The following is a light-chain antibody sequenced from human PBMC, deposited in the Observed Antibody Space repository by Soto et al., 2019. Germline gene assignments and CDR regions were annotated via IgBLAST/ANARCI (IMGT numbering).Light chain of an antibody. V-gene: IGKV2-30*01. CDR1: QSLVFSDGNTY. CDR3: VQGTRWLWT. Sequence: DVVLTQSPLSLPVALGQPASISCRSSQSLVFSDGNTYLNRFQHRPGQSPRRLIYKVSNLDSGVQDRFSGSGSATDLTLKISRVEAEDVGVYYCVQGTRWLWTFGGGTKVEIK. J-gene: IGKJ1*01. CDR2: KVS.